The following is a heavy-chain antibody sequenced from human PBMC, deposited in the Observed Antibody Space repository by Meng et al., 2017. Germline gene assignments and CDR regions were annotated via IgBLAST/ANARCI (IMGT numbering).Heavy chain of an antibody. V-gene: IGHV4-59*01. CDR2: IYYSGST. D-gene: IGHD5-24*01. CDR1: GGSISSYY. CDR3: AREMAAPVGAFDI. Sequence: SETLSLTCTVSGGSISSYYWSWIRQPAGKGLEWIGYIYYSGSTNYNPSLKSRVTISVDTSKNQFSLKLSSVTAADTAVYYCAREMAAPVGAFDIWGQGTMVTVSS. J-gene: IGHJ3*02.